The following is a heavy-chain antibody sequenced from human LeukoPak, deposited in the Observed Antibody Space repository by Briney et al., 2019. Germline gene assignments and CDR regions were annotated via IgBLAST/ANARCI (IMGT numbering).Heavy chain of an antibody. V-gene: IGHV4-38-2*01. CDR3: ARHDFYSNYPHNWFDP. CDR1: GYSISSGYF. Sequence: PSETLSLTCAVSGYSISSGYFWGWIRQPPGKGLVWLGGFYHSGSTHYNPSLRSRVTISVDTSKNQFSLNLSSVTAADTAVYYCARHDFYSNYPHNWFDPWGQGTLVTISS. D-gene: IGHD4-11*01. CDR2: FYHSGST. J-gene: IGHJ5*02.